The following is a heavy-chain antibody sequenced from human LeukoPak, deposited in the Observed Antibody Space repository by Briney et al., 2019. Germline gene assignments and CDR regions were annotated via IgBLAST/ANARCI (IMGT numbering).Heavy chain of an antibody. D-gene: IGHD2-2*01. CDR2: IYTSGST. J-gene: IGHJ4*02. CDR1: GGSISSYY. CDR3: ARNGIVVVPAAFYFDY. V-gene: IGHV4-4*07. Sequence: PSQTLSLTCTVSGGSISSYYWSWIRQPAGKGLEWIGRIYTSGSTNYNPSLKSRVTMSVDTSKNQFSLKLSSVTAADTAVYYCARNGIVVVPAAFYFDYWGQGTLVTVSS.